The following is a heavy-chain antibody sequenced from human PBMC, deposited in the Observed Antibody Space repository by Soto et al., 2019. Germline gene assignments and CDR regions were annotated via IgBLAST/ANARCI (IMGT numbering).Heavy chain of an antibody. J-gene: IGHJ5*02. D-gene: IGHD6-13*01. CDR3: ARDHRHRAAGANWFDP. V-gene: IGHV1-3*01. CDR1: GYTFTSYA. Sequence: QVQLVQSGAEVKKPGASVKVSCKASGYTFTSYAMHWVRQAPGQRLEWMGWINAGNGNTKYSQKFQGRVTITRDTSASTAYMELSSLRSEDTAVYYCARDHRHRAAGANWFDPWGQGTLVTVS. CDR2: INAGNGNT.